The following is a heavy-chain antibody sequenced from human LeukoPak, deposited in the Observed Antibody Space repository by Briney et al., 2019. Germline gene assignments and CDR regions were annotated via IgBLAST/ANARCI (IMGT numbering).Heavy chain of an antibody. CDR3: ARDLNWGQVDY. CDR2: INGDGSAT. V-gene: IGHV3-74*01. CDR1: GFTVSGHW. J-gene: IGHJ4*02. D-gene: IGHD7-27*01. Sequence: GGSLRLSCAASGFTVSGHWMYWLRQAPGKGLAWVSRINGDGSATNYAGSMKGRFTNSRDDARNIVYLQMNSLREDDTAVYYCARDLNWGQVDYWGQGTLVTVSS.